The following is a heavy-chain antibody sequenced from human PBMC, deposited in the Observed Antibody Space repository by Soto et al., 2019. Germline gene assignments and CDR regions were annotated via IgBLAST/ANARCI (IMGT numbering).Heavy chain of an antibody. J-gene: IGHJ5*02. CDR3: ARSDGYNFNRLGT. Sequence: QVQLVQSGAEVKTPGASVKVSCKASGYTFATYDINWVRQAPGKGLEWMGWMNPNIGKTGYAQKVRGRLTMTRDNAKIVAHMQLRSLRNEETAVYYCARSDGYNFNRLGTWGQRTLVAV. CDR1: GYTFATYD. CDR2: MNPNIGKT. D-gene: IGHD2-21*01. V-gene: IGHV1-8*01.